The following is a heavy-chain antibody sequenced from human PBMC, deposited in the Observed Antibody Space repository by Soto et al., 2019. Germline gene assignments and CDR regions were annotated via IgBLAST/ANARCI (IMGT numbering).Heavy chain of an antibody. J-gene: IGHJ4*02. CDR3: ARGRILAYSSGWQFDY. V-gene: IGHV4-31*03. CDR1: GGSISSGGYY. Sequence: SETLSLTCTVSGGSISSGGYYWSWIRQHPGKGLEWIGYIYYSGSTYYNPSLKSRVTISVDTSKNQFSLKLSSVTAADTAVYYCARGRILAYSSGWQFDYWGQGTLVTVS. CDR2: IYYSGST. D-gene: IGHD6-19*01.